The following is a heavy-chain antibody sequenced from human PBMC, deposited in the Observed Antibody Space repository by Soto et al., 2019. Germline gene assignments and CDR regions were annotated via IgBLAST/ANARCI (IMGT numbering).Heavy chain of an antibody. V-gene: IGHV4-59*08. D-gene: IGHD2-2*01. J-gene: IGHJ6*03. CDR1: GGSISSYY. CDR2: IYYSGST. CDR3: ARIGYCSSTSCRGYYYYYMDV. Sequence: SETLSLTCTVSGGSISSYYWSWIRQPPGKGLEWIGYIYYSGSTNYNPSLKSRVTISVDTSKNQFSLKLSSVTAADTAVYYCARIGYCSSTSCRGYYYYYMDVWGKGTTVTVSS.